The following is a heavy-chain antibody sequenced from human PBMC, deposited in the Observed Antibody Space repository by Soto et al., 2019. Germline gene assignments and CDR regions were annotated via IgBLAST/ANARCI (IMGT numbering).Heavy chain of an antibody. J-gene: IGHJ4*02. CDR1: GFTFSSYW. V-gene: IGHV3-7*04. D-gene: IGHD3-16*02. Sequence: EVQLVESGGGLVQPGGSLRLSCAASGFTFSSYWMTWVRQAPGKGLEWVANIKQDGSEVYYVDSVKGRFTISRDNAKNSLYLQMTSLRAEDTAVYYCARGAFPTWGSYPLDYWGQGTLVTVSS. CDR2: IKQDGSEV. CDR3: ARGAFPTWGSYPLDY.